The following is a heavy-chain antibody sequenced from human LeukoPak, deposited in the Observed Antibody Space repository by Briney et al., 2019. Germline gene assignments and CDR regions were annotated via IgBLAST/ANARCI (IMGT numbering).Heavy chain of an antibody. D-gene: IGHD3-3*01. V-gene: IGHV4-31*03. Sequence: PSETLSLTCTVSGGSISSGGYYWSWIRQHPGKGLEWIGYIYYSGSTYYNPSLKSRVTISVDTSKNQFSLKLSSVTAADTAVYYCARTPNDFWSGYSTNFDYWGQGTLVTVSS. CDR2: IYYSGST. J-gene: IGHJ4*02. CDR1: GGSISSGGYY. CDR3: ARTPNDFWSGYSTNFDY.